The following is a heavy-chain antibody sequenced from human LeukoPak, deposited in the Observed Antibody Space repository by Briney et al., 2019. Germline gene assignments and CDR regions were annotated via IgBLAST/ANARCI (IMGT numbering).Heavy chain of an antibody. CDR1: GGSFSGYY. V-gene: IGHV4-34*01. D-gene: IGHD6-19*01. J-gene: IGHJ4*02. CDR3: ARVEGSGDPTDTYYFDY. CDR2: INHGGST. Sequence: SETLSLTCAVYGGSFSGYYWSWIRQPPGKGLEWIGEINHGGSTNYNPSLKSRVTISVDTSKNQFSLKLSSVTAADTAVYYCARVEGSGDPTDTYYFDYWGQGTLVTVSS.